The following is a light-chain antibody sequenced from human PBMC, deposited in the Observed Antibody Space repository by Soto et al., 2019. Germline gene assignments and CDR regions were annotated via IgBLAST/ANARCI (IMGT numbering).Light chain of an antibody. CDR2: DVA. J-gene: IGLJ1*01. V-gene: IGLV2-14*03. Sequence: QSALTQPASVSDSPGQSITISCTGTSSDVGGSNFVSWHQQHPGKPPKLIIYDVANRPSGVSNRFSGSKSGSTASLIISRLQTEDEADYYCVSYTASTTYVFGTGTKLTVL. CDR1: SSDVGGSNF. CDR3: VSYTASTTYV.